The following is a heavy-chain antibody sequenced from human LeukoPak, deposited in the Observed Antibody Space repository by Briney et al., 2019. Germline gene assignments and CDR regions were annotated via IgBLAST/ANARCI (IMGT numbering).Heavy chain of an antibody. Sequence: GGSLRLSCAASGFTFSSYSMNWIRQAPGKGLEWVSSISSSTSYIYYADSVKGRFTISKDNAKNSLYMQMNSLRAEDTAVYYCARAGGSTVSHSDYWGQGTLVTVSS. CDR2: ISSSTSYI. D-gene: IGHD4-17*01. V-gene: IGHV3-21*01. CDR3: ARAGGSTVSHSDY. CDR1: GFTFSSYS. J-gene: IGHJ4*02.